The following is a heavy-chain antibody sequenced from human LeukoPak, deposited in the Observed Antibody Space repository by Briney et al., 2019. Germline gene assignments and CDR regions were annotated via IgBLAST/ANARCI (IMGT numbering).Heavy chain of an antibody. CDR2: IYSGGST. V-gene: IGHV3-53*01. J-gene: IGHJ5*02. D-gene: IGHD2-2*01. Sequence: PGGSLRLSCAASGFTVSSNYMSWVRQAPGKGLDWVSVIYSGGSTYYADSVKGRFTISRDNSKKTLYLQMNSLRAEDTAVYYCARVGCSSTSCYAGGWFDPWGQGTLVTVSS. CDR1: GFTVSSNY. CDR3: ARVGCSSTSCYAGGWFDP.